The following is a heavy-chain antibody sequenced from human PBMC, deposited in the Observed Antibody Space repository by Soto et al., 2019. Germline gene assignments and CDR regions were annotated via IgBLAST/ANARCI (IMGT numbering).Heavy chain of an antibody. D-gene: IGHD2-21*02. CDR1: GCTFSSYS. CDR3: ARIAYCGGDCSAGMDV. V-gene: IGHV3-21*01. Sequence: GVSLRLSWAASGCTFSSYSMSWIRQAPGKGLEWVSSISSSSSYIYYADSVKGRFTISRDNAKNSLYLQMNSLRAEDTAVYYCARIAYCGGDCSAGMDVWGQGTTVTVSS. J-gene: IGHJ6*02. CDR2: ISSSSSYI.